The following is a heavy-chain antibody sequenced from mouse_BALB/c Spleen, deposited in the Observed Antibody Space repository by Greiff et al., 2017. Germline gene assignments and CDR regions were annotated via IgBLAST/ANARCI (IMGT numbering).Heavy chain of an antibody. CDR3: ARPVVAERFAY. CDR2: INPYNGAT. V-gene: IGHV1-31*01. J-gene: IGHJ3*01. CDR1: GYSFTGYY. D-gene: IGHD1-1*01. Sequence: VQLQQSGPELVKPGASVKISCKASGYSFTGYYMHWVKQSHVKSLEWIGRINPYNGATSYNQNFKDKASLTVDKSSSTAYMELHSLTSEDSAVYYCARPVVAERFAYWGQGTLVTVSA.